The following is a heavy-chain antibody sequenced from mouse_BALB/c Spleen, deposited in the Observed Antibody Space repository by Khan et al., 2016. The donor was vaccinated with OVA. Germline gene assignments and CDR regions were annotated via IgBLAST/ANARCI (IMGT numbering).Heavy chain of an antibody. CDR1: GFTFSSFV. J-gene: IGHJ3*01. CDR3: ANGNYGWFAY. CDR2: ISSAATYT. V-gene: IGHV5-9-1*01. D-gene: IGHD2-1*01. Sequence: EVELVESGGVLVEPGGSLKLSCAASGFTFSSFVMSWVRQTPETRLEWVATISSAATYTYSPDSVKGRFTISRNTAKNTLYLQMNSRRSDDTAIYYCANGNYGWFAYWGQGTLVTVST.